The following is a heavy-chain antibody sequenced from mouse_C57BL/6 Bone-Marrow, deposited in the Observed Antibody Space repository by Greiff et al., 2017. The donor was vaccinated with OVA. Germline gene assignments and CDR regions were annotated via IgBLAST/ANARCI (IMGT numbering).Heavy chain of an antibody. V-gene: IGHV2-5*01. CDR2: IWRGGST. D-gene: IGHD1-1*01. CDR1: GFSLTSYG. Sequence: QVHVKQSGPGLVQPSQSLSITCTVSGFSLTSYGVHWVRQSPGKGLEWLGVIWRGGSTDYNAAFMSRLSITKDNSKSHVFFKMNRLQADDTAIYYCAKILYYYGSAGAMDYWGQGTSVTVSS. CDR3: AKILYYYGSAGAMDY. J-gene: IGHJ4*01.